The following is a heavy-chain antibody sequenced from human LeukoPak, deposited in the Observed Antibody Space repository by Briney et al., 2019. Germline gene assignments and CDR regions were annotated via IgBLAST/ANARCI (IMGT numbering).Heavy chain of an antibody. CDR2: IKQDGSEK. CDR1: GFTFSSYW. Sequence: GGSLRLSCAASGFTFSSYWMSWVRQAPGKGLEWVASIKQDGSEKYYVDSVKGRFTISRDNAKNSLYLQMNSLRAEDTAVYYCARDLSRWALQYWGQGTLVTVSS. V-gene: IGHV3-7*01. CDR3: ARDLSRWALQY. D-gene: IGHD4-23*01. J-gene: IGHJ4*02.